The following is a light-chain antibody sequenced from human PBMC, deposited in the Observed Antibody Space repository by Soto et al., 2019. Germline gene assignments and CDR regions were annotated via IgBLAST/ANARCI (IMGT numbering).Light chain of an antibody. V-gene: IGKV3-20*01. CDR3: QQYGSSPPYT. CDR2: GAS. CDR1: QSVSSSY. J-gene: IGKJ2*01. Sequence: EIVLTQSPGTLSLSPVERATLSCRASQSVSSSYLAWFQQKPGQAPRLLIYGASGRATGIPDRFSGSGSGTDFTLTISRLEPEDFAVYYCQQYGSSPPYTFGQGTKLEIK.